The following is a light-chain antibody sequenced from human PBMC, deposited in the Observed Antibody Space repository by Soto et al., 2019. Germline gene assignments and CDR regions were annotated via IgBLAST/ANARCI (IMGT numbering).Light chain of an antibody. CDR1: QSISSW. J-gene: IGKJ1*01. CDR2: DAS. Sequence: DIPMTQSPSTLSASVGDRVTITCRASQSISSWLAWYQQKPGKAPKLLIYDASSLESGVPSRFSGSGSGTEFTLPISILQPDAVETYYSHQYTINWDPFGQGAKVESK. CDR3: HQYTINWDP. V-gene: IGKV1-5*01.